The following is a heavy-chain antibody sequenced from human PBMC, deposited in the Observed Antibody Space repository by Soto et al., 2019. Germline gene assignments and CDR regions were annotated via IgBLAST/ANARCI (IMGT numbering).Heavy chain of an antibody. CDR1: GGSISSGGYY. Sequence: SETLSLTCTVSGGSISSGGYYWSWIRQHPGKGLEWIGYIYYSGSTYYNPSLRSRVTISVDTSKNQFSLKLSSVTAADTAVYYCQAVAGTLFAYWGQGTLVTVSS. CDR3: QAVAGTLFAY. CDR2: IYYSGST. D-gene: IGHD6-19*01. V-gene: IGHV4-31*03. J-gene: IGHJ4*02.